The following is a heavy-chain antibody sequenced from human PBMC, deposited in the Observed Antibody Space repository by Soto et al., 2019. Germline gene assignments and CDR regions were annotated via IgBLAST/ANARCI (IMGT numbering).Heavy chain of an antibody. V-gene: IGHV1-46*03. CDR3: ARVYYYDSSGPRAAFDI. CDR2: INPSGGST. J-gene: IGHJ3*02. Sequence: ASVKVSCKASGYTFTSYYMHWVRQAPGQGLEWMGIINPSGGSTSYAQKFQGRVTMTRDTSTSTVYMELSSLRSEDTAVYYCARVYYYDSSGPRAAFDIWGQGTMVTVSS. CDR1: GYTFTSYY. D-gene: IGHD3-22*01.